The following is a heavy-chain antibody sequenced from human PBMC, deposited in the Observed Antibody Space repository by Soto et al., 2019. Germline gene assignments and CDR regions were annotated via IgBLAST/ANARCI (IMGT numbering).Heavy chain of an antibody. J-gene: IGHJ4*02. V-gene: IGHV3-66*01. CDR2: IYSGGST. CDR1: GFTVSSNY. D-gene: IGHD4-17*01. CDR3: ARGRSTTVTYFDY. Sequence: EVQLVESGVGLVQPGGSLRLSCAASGFTVSSNYMSWVRQAPGKGLEWVSVIYSGGSTYYADSVKGRFTISRDNSKNTLYLQMNSLRAEDTAVYYCARGRSTTVTYFDYWGQGTLVTVSS.